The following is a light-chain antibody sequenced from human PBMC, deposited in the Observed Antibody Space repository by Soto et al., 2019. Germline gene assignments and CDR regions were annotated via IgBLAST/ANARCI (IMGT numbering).Light chain of an antibody. Sequence: EIQITQSPSSLSASVGDRVTLTCRASQSISSYLNWYQQKPGKAPKLLIYTASSLQSGVPSRFSGSGSGTDFTLTISSLQPEDFASYYCQQSYSTPYSFGQGTKVDIK. J-gene: IGKJ2*03. V-gene: IGKV1-39*01. CDR3: QQSYSTPYS. CDR1: QSISSY. CDR2: TAS.